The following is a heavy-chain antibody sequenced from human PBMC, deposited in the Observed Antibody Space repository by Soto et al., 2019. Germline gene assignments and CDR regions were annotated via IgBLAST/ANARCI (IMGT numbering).Heavy chain of an antibody. CDR3: ARIIQYYYGSGSHISGTYYFDY. CDR1: GGSFSGYY. Sequence: QVQLQQWGAGLLKPSETLSLTCAVYGGSFSGYYWSWIRQPPGKGLEWIGEINHSGSTNYNPSLKSRVTISVDTSKNQFSLKLSSVTAADTAVYYCARIIQYYYGSGSHISGTYYFDYWGQGTLVTVSS. J-gene: IGHJ4*02. CDR2: INHSGST. D-gene: IGHD3-10*01. V-gene: IGHV4-34*01.